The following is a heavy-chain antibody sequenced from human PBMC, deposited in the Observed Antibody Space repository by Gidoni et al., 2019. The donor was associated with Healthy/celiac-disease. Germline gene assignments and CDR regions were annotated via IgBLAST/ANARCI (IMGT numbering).Heavy chain of an antibody. CDR3: ARDIGDYLDY. J-gene: IGHJ4*02. CDR1: GFTFSSYS. Sequence: EVQLVASGGGLVQPGGSLRLSCAASGFTFSSYSMNWVRQAPGKGLEWVSYISSSSSTIYYADSVKGRFTISRDNAKNSLYLQMNSLRAEDTAVYYCARDIGDYLDYWGQGTLVTVSS. D-gene: IGHD4-17*01. CDR2: ISSSSSTI. V-gene: IGHV3-48*01.